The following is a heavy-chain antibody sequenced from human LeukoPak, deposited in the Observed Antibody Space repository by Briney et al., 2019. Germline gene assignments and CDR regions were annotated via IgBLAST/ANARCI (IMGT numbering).Heavy chain of an antibody. CDR3: AWIGCYYYMDV. J-gene: IGHJ6*03. CDR1: SGSISTSNYY. D-gene: IGHD3-3*01. Sequence: PSETLSLTCTVSSGSISTSNYYWGWIRQPPGKGLEWIGSIYYSGSTYESPSLKRRVTISVDTSKNQFSLKLSSVTAADTAVYYCAWIGCYYYMDVWGKGTTVTVSS. V-gene: IGHV4-39*07. CDR2: IYYSGST.